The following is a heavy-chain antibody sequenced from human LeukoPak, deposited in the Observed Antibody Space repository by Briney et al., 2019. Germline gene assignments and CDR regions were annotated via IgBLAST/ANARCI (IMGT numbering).Heavy chain of an antibody. J-gene: IGHJ3*02. CDR3: AREEPDAFDI. V-gene: IGHV4-30-2*01. CDR1: GGSISSGGYS. D-gene: IGHD1-26*01. Sequence: SQTLSLTCAVSGGSISSGGYSWSWIRQPPGKGLEWIGYIYHSGSTYYNPSLKSRVTISVDRSKNQFSLNLSSVTAADTAVYYCAREEPDAFDIRGQGTMVTVSS. CDR2: IYHSGST.